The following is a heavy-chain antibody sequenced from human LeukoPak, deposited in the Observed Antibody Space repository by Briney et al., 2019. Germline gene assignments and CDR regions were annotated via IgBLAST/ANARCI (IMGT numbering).Heavy chain of an antibody. V-gene: IGHV3-30-3*01. D-gene: IGHD1-1*01. CDR3: ARAPLEDYFDY. Sequence: GRSLRLSCAASGFTFSSYAMHWVRQAPGKGLEWVAVISYDGSNKYYADSVKGRFTISRDNSKNTLYLHMNSLRAEDTAVYYCARAPLEDYFDYWGQGTLVTVSS. CDR2: ISYDGSNK. CDR1: GFTFSSYA. J-gene: IGHJ4*02.